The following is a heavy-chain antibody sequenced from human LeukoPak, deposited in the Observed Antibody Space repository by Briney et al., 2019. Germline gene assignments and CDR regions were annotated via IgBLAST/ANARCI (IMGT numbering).Heavy chain of an antibody. CDR2: IYSGGST. V-gene: IGHV3-53*04. D-gene: IGHD6-6*01. Sequence: GGSLRLSCAASGFTVSSNYMSWVRQAPGKGLEWVSVIYSGGSTYYAESVKGRFTTSRHNSKNTLYLQMTSLRAEDTAVYYCARDRSSSVPYYYGMDVWGQGTTVTVSS. CDR3: ARDRSSSVPYYYGMDV. J-gene: IGHJ6*02. CDR1: GFTVSSNY.